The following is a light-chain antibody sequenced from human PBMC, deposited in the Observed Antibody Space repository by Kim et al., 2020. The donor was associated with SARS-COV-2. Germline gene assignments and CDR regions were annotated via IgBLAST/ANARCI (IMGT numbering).Light chain of an antibody. V-gene: IGLV3-19*01. J-gene: IGLJ2*01. CDR2: GKN. CDR1: SLRIYY. Sequence: SSELTQDPAVSVALGQPVTITCQGDSLRIYYASWYQQKPGQAPILVFFGKNNRPSGIPDRFSGSSSGTTASLTIAGAQAEDEADYYCNSRDNNVVVFGGGTKLTVL. CDR3: NSRDNNVVV.